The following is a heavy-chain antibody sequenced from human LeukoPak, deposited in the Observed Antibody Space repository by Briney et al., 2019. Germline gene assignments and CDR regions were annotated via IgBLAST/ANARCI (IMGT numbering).Heavy chain of an antibody. D-gene: IGHD5-18*01. J-gene: IGHJ4*02. V-gene: IGHV4-61*08. CDR1: GGSISSGGYY. CDR2: LYYSGNT. CDR3: ASGPPTGYSYVY. Sequence: PSETLSLTCTVSGGSISSGGYYWSWIRQPPGKGLEWIGYLYYSGNTNYNPSLKSRVTISVDASKNQFSLKLSSVTAADTAVYYCASGPPTGYSYVYWGQGTLVTVSS.